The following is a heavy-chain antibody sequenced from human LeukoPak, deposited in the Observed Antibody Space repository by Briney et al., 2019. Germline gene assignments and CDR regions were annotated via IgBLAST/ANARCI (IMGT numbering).Heavy chain of an antibody. V-gene: IGHV5-51*01. CDR3: ARHTRDSPFEY. Sequence: GESLKISCKGSGYIFTIYWIAWVRQMPGRGLEWMGVIYPDDSDPRYSPSFQGQVTISADKSLTTAYLQWSSLKASDTAMYYCARHTRDSPFEYWGQGTLVTVSS. CDR2: IYPDDSDP. D-gene: IGHD3-22*01. J-gene: IGHJ4*02. CDR1: GYIFTIYW.